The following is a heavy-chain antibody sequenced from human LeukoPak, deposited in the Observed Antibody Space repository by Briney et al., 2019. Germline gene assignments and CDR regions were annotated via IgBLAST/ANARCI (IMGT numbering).Heavy chain of an antibody. CDR3: ARGSCSSASCYKALNS. D-gene: IGHD2-2*02. CDR1: GFTFRDYD. V-gene: IGHV3-13*04. J-gene: IGHJ4*02. Sequence: GGSLRLSCVASGFTFRDYDMHWVRQAPGKGLEWVSSIGAAGDTYYSGSVKGRFTISRENAKNSLYLRMNSLSAGDTAVYYCARGSCSSASCYKALNSWGQGALVTVSS. CDR2: IGAAGDT.